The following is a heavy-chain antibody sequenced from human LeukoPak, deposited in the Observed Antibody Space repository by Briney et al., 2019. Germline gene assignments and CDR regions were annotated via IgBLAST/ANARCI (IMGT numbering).Heavy chain of an antibody. J-gene: IGHJ4*02. V-gene: IGHV3-64*01. Sequence: GGSLRLSCAGSGFSFNSYGMDWVRQAPGKGLEYVSGISSNGGSTYYAKSVKGRFTISRDNSKNTLYLEMNSLRAEDTAVYYCARSPGSFGFNYWGQGTLVTVSS. CDR1: GFSFNSYG. D-gene: IGHD1-26*01. CDR3: ARSPGSFGFNY. CDR2: ISSNGGST.